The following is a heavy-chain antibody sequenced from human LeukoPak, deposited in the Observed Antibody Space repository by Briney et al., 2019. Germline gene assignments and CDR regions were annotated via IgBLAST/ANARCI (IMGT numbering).Heavy chain of an antibody. Sequence: GGSLRLSCAASGFTFSSYGMHWVRQAPGKGLEWVAVISYDGSNKYYADSVKGRFTISRDNSKNTLYLQMNSLRAEDTAVYYCAKVSGVDTAMMYYFDYWGQGTLVTVSS. CDR1: GFTFSSYG. V-gene: IGHV3-30*18. D-gene: IGHD5-18*01. J-gene: IGHJ4*02. CDR3: AKVSGVDTAMMYYFDY. CDR2: ISYDGSNK.